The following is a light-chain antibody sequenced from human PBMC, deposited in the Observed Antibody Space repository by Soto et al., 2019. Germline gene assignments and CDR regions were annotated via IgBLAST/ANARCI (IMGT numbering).Light chain of an antibody. V-gene: IGKV3-15*01. CDR2: GAS. J-gene: IGKJ1*01. CDR3: QQYNNWPRT. CDR1: QSVSSN. Sequence: EIVMTQSPATLSVSPGERATLSGRASQSVSSNLAWYQQQPGQAPRLLIYGASTRATGIPARFSGSGSGTEFTLTISSLQSEDFAVYYCQQYNNWPRTFGQGTKVDI.